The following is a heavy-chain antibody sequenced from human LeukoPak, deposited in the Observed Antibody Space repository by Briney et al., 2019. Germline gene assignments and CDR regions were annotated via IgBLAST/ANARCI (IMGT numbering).Heavy chain of an antibody. J-gene: IGHJ3*02. CDR3: ARDGELGGAFDI. V-gene: IGHV4-39*07. CDR2: IYYSGST. CDR1: GGSISSSSYY. Sequence: SETLSLTCTVSGGSISSSSYYWGWIRQPPGKGLEWIGSIYYSGSTYYNPSLKSRVTISVDTSKNQFSLKLSSVTAADTAVYYCARDGELGGAFDIWGRGTMVTVSS. D-gene: IGHD1-26*01.